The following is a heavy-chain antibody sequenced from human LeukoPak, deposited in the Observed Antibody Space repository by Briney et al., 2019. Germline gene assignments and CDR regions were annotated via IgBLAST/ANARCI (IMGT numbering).Heavy chain of an antibody. Sequence: SETLSLTCAVYGGSFSDSYWSGIRQPPGKGLEWIGEINHSRSTNYNPSLKSRVIISVDTSKNQFSLKLSSVTAADTAVYYCARFAGRLRYFDWSHDYWGQGTLVTVSS. CDR3: ARFAGRLRYFDWSHDY. D-gene: IGHD3-9*01. CDR1: GGSFSDSY. V-gene: IGHV4-34*01. J-gene: IGHJ4*02. CDR2: INHSRST.